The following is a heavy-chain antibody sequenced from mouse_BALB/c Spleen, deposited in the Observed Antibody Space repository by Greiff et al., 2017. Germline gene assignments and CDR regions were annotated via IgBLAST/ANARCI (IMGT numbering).Heavy chain of an antibody. CDR3: ARHENSPPTDAMDY. D-gene: IGHD1-1*01. CDR1: GFTFSSYG. V-gene: IGHV5-6*01. Sequence: EVNVVESGGDLVKPGGSLKLSCAASGFTFSSYGMSWVRQTPDKRLEWVATISSGGSYTYYPDSVKGRFTISRDNAKNTLYLQMSSLKSEDTAMYYCARHENSPPTDAMDYWGQGTSVTVSS. CDR2: ISSGGSYT. J-gene: IGHJ4*01.